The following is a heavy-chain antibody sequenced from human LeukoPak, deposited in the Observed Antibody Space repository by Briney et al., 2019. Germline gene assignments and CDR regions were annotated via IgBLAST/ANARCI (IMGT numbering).Heavy chain of an antibody. CDR2: INHSGST. V-gene: IGHV4-34*01. D-gene: IGHD3-3*01. J-gene: IGHJ4*02. Sequence: SSETLSLTCAVYGGSFRGYYWSWIRQPPGKGLEWIGEINHSGSTNYNPSLKSRVTISVGTSKNQFSLNLSSGTAADTAVYYCARSADPDVYYDFWSGYLYWGQGTLVTVSS. CDR1: GGSFRGYY. CDR3: ARSADPDVYYDFWSGYLY.